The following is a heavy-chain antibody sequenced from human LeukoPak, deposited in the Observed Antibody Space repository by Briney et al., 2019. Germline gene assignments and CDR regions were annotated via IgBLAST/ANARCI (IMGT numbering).Heavy chain of an antibody. Sequence: GGSLRLSCAASGFTFSSYAMHWVRQAPGKGLEWVAVISYDGSNKYYADSVKGRFTISRDNSKNTLYLQMNSLRAEDTAVYYCARDGPSTVVVVRGPLDYWGQGTLVTVSS. CDR3: ARDGPSTVVVVRGPLDY. D-gene: IGHD2-15*01. V-gene: IGHV3-30*01. J-gene: IGHJ4*02. CDR1: GFTFSSYA. CDR2: ISYDGSNK.